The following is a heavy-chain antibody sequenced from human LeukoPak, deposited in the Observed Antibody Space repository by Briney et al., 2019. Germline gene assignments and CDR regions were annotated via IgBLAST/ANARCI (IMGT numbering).Heavy chain of an antibody. CDR1: GYSISSGSYY. J-gene: IGHJ4*02. D-gene: IGHD3/OR15-3a*01. Sequence: PSETLSLTCTVSGYSISSGSYYWSWIRQPAGKGLEWIGRIYTSGSTNYNPSLKSRVTISVDTSKNQFSLKLSSVTAADTAVYYCARTRTGYYDYWGQGTLVTVSS. CDR3: ARTRTGYYDY. CDR2: IYTSGST. V-gene: IGHV4-61*02.